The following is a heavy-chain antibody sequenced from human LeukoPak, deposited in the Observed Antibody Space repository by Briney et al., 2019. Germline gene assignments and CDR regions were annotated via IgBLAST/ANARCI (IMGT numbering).Heavy chain of an antibody. V-gene: IGHV3-30*04. J-gene: IGHJ3*02. CDR2: ISYDGSNK. Sequence: GGSLRLSCAASGFTFSSYAMHWVRQAPGKGLEWVAVISYDGSNKYYADSVKGRFTISRDNSKNTLYLQMNSLRAEDTAVYYCARETRYSSGWPGDAFDIWGPGTMVTVSS. CDR1: GFTFSSYA. D-gene: IGHD6-19*01. CDR3: ARETRYSSGWPGDAFDI.